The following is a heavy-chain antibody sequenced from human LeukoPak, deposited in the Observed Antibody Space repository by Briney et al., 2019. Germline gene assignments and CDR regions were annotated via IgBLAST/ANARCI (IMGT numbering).Heavy chain of an antibody. Sequence: SETLSLTCAVSGCSISSGGYSWSWIRQPPGKGLEWIGYIYHSGSTYYNPSLKSRVTISVDRSKNQFSLKLSSVTAADTAVYYCARGYCSGGSCYSVDYFDSCGQGTLVTVSS. D-gene: IGHD2-15*01. CDR2: IYHSGST. CDR1: GCSISSGGYS. CDR3: ARGYCSGGSCYSVDYFDS. V-gene: IGHV4-30-2*01. J-gene: IGHJ4*02.